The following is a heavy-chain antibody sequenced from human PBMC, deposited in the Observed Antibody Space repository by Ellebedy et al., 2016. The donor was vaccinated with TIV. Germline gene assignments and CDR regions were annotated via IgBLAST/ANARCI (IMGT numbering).Heavy chain of an antibody. J-gene: IGHJ4*02. CDR2: IYYSGST. D-gene: IGHD2-15*01. CDR3: ARDTRSGLVAD. V-gene: IGHV4-59*01. CDR1: GGSISSYY. Sequence: GSLRLSCTVSGGSISSYYWGWIRQPPGKGLEWIGYIYYSGSTNYNPSLKSRVTISVDTSKNQFSLKLSSVTAADTAVYYCARDTRSGLVADWGQGTLVTVSS.